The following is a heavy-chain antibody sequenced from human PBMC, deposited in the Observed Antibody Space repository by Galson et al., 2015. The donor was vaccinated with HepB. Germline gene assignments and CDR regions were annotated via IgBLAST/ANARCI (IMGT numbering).Heavy chain of an antibody. Sequence: SLRLSCAASGFIFSSYSMNWVRQAPGKGLEWVSSISSSNSTIYYADSVKGRFTISRDNAKNSLCLQVNSLRAEDTAVYYCARDGQRAIFYFDYWGQGALVTVSS. V-gene: IGHV3-48*04. CDR1: GFIFSSYS. J-gene: IGHJ4*02. CDR3: ARDGQRAIFYFDY. D-gene: IGHD3-9*01. CDR2: ISSSNSTI.